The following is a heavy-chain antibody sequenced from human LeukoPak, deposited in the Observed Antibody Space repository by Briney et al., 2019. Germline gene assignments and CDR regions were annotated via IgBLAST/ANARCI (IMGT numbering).Heavy chain of an antibody. CDR3: ARDSQGGVGY. CDR1: GGSISSGGYS. J-gene: IGHJ4*02. Sequence: SQTLSLTCAVSGGSISSGGYSWSWIRQPPGKGLEWIGYIYHSGSTNYNPSLKSRVTISVDTSKNQFSLKLSSVTAADTAVYYCARDSQGGVGYWGQGTLVTVSS. CDR2: IYHSGST. D-gene: IGHD3-16*01. V-gene: IGHV4-30-2*01.